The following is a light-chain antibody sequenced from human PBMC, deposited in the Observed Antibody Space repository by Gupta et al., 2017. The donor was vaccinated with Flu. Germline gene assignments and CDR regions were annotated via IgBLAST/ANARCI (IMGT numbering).Light chain of an antibody. CDR3: NSRDSTDNHQAV. J-gene: IGLJ2*01. CDR2: AKN. V-gene: IGLV3-19*01. CDR1: SLRNSY. Sequence: SSELTQAPAVSVPLGQTVRITCQGDSLRNSYASWHQQKPGQAPVLVIYAKNIRPSGIPDRFSGSSSGNTASLTITGAQAEDEADYYCNSRDSTDNHQAVFGGGTKLTVL.